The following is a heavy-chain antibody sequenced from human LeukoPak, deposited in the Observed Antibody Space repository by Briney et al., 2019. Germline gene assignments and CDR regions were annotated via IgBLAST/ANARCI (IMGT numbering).Heavy chain of an antibody. Sequence: PGGSLRLSCAASGFTFSSYSMNWVRQAPGKGLEWVSSISSSSSYIYYADSVKGRFTISRDNAKISLYLQMNSLRAEDTAVYYCARDGEMATIGWFDPWGQGTLVTVSS. CDR3: ARDGEMATIGWFDP. J-gene: IGHJ5*02. CDR2: ISSSSSYI. D-gene: IGHD5-24*01. V-gene: IGHV3-21*01. CDR1: GFTFSSYS.